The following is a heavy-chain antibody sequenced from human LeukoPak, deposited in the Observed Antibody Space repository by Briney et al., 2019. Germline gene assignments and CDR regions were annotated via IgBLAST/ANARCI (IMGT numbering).Heavy chain of an antibody. D-gene: IGHD3-10*01. V-gene: IGHV4-39*07. CDR1: GDSSSSGDNY. CDR3: TRSDGYGLVGI. J-gene: IGHJ3*01. CDR2: IYSSGST. Sequence: ASETLSLTCTVSGDSSSSGDNYWGWIRQPPGKTLEWIGSIYSSGSTYYNLSLKSRVIILIDTSKNHFSLTLSSVTAADTSVYYCTRSDGYGLVGIWGQGTMVTVSS.